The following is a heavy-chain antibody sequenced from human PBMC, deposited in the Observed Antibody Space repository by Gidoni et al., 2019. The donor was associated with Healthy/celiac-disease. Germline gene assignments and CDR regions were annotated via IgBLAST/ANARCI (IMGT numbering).Heavy chain of an antibody. V-gene: IGHV3-23*01. CDR2: ISGSGGST. Sequence: ELQLLESGGGLVQPGGSLRLPCAASGFTFSSYAMSWVRQAPGKGLEWVSAISGSGGSTYYADSVKGRFTISRDNSKNTLYLQMNSLRAEDTAVYYCAKGVGSGGAFDIWGQGTMVTVSS. D-gene: IGHD3-10*01. CDR3: AKGVGSGGAFDI. J-gene: IGHJ3*02. CDR1: GFTFSSYA.